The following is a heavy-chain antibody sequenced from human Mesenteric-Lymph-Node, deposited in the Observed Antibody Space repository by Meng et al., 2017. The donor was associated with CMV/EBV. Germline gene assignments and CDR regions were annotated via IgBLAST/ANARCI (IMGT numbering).Heavy chain of an antibody. Sequence: GGSLRLSCAASGFTFSSYWMSWVRQAPGKGLEWVANIKQDGSEKYYVDSVKGRFTISRDNAKNSLYLQMNSLRAEDTAVYYCARAGVGPVVYGWFDPWGQGTLVTVSS. V-gene: IGHV3-7*01. CDR1: GFTFSSYW. J-gene: IGHJ5*02. D-gene: IGHD5/OR15-5a*01. CDR3: ARAGVGPVVYGWFDP. CDR2: IKQDGSEK.